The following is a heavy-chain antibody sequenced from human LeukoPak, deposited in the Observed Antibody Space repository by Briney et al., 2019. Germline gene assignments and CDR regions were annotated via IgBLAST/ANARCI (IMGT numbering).Heavy chain of an antibody. D-gene: IGHD4-11*01. Sequence: PGGSLRLSCAASGFTFITYEMNWVRQAPGKGLEWVSSISSSSSTIYYADSVKGRFTISRDNAKNSLYLQMNSLRAEDTAVYYCARGGYNNYINHWGQGTLVTVSS. V-gene: IGHV3-48*03. CDR1: GFTFITYE. J-gene: IGHJ5*02. CDR2: ISSSSSTI. CDR3: ARGGYNNYINH.